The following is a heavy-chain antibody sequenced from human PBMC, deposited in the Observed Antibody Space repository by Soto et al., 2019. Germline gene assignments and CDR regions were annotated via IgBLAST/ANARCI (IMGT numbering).Heavy chain of an antibody. CDR3: AKDLRSAGYWSGPLDH. V-gene: IGHV1-69*13. Sequence: SVKVSCKASGYTFTSYDINWVRQAPGQGLEWMGGIIPIFGTANYAQKFQGRVTITADESTSTAYMELSSLRSEDTAVYYCAKDLRSAGYWSGPLDHWGRGTLVTVSS. D-gene: IGHD3-9*01. J-gene: IGHJ4*02. CDR1: GYTFTSYD. CDR2: IIPIFGTA.